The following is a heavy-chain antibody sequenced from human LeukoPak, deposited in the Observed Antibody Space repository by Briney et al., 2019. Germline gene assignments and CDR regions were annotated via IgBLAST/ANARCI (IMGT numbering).Heavy chain of an antibody. V-gene: IGHV3-23*01. Sequence: GGSLRLSCAASGFTFSSYAMSWVRQAPGKGLEWVSAISGSGGSTYYADSAKGRFTISRDNSKNTLYLQMNSLRAEDTAVYYCAKDLGRLAAAGTLDYWGQGTLVTVSS. CDR3: AKDLGRLAAAGTLDY. CDR2: ISGSGGST. J-gene: IGHJ4*02. CDR1: GFTFSSYA. D-gene: IGHD6-13*01.